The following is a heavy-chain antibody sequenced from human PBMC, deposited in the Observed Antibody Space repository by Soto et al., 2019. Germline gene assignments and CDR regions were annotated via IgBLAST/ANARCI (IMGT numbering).Heavy chain of an antibody. CDR2: IYSGGST. CDR1: GGTGVNHC. D-gene: IGHD3-10*01. V-gene: IGHV3-53*01. CDR3: EGHGAGIYAFDY. Sequence: WAAAGGTGVNHCSSWISQAKKKGLERVSVIYSGGSTYYADSVKGRFTSSRDNYKTTLYQQMNSLRAEYKAEYYCEGHGAGIYAFDYWLQGTSVTVSS. J-gene: IGHJ4*02.